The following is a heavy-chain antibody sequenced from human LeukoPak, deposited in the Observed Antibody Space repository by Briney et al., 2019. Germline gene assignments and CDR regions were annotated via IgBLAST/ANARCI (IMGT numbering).Heavy chain of an antibody. Sequence: AGGSLRLSCAASGFTFSNFGMHWVRQAPGKGLEWVAAISNDGSNKNFADSVKGRFTISRDNSKKTLYLQMNSLRAEDTAMYYCAKDEADYVGNFRDWGQGTLVTVSS. J-gene: IGHJ4*02. CDR3: AKDEADYVGNFRD. D-gene: IGHD4-23*01. CDR2: ISNDGSNK. CDR1: GFTFSNFG. V-gene: IGHV3-30*18.